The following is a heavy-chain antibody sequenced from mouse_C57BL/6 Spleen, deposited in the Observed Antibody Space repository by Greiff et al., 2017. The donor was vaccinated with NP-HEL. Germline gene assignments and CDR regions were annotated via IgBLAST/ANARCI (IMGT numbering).Heavy chain of an antibody. CDR2: IYPRSGNT. J-gene: IGHJ2*01. V-gene: IGHV1-81*01. CDR1: GYTFTRYG. CDR3: ARDYGYDEGFDY. D-gene: IGHD2-2*01. Sequence: QVQLKESGAELARPGASVKLSCKASGYTFTRYGISWVKQRTGQGLEWIGEIYPRSGNTYYNEKFKGKATLTADKSYRTAYMELRSRTSEDSSVYFCARDYGYDEGFDYWGQGTTLTVSS.